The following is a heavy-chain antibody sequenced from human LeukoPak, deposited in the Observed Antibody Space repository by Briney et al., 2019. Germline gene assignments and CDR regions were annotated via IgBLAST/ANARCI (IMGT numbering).Heavy chain of an antibody. CDR3: ATGHLITFGGVAFDY. CDR1: GGSFSDYY. CDR2: INHSGST. J-gene: IGHJ4*02. V-gene: IGHV4-34*01. D-gene: IGHD3-16*01. Sequence: SETLSLTCAVYGGSFSDYYWSWIRQPPGKGLEWIGEINHSGSTNYNPSLKSRVTISVDTSKNQFSLKLSSVTAADTAVYYCATGHLITFGGVAFDYWGQGTLVTVSS.